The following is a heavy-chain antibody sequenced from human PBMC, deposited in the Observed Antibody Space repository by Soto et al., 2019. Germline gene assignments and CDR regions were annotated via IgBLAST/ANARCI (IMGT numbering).Heavy chain of an antibody. V-gene: IGHV4-59*12. J-gene: IGHJ4*02. CDR3: ASGGVYSWHT. D-gene: IGHD2-15*01. Sequence: PSQTLSLTCTVSGGSISSYYWSWIRQPPGKGLEWIGYIYYSGSTNYNPSLKSRVTISVDTSKNQFSLKLTSVTAADTAVYFCASGGVYSWHTWGQGTLVTVSS. CDR2: IYYSGST. CDR1: GGSISSYY.